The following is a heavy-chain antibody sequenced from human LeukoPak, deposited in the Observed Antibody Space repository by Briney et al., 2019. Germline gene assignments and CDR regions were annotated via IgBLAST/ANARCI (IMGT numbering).Heavy chain of an antibody. V-gene: IGHV3-23*01. J-gene: IGHJ6*03. CDR2: ISGSGGLT. CDR1: GFTFSRYA. CDR3: AKTSLSDPSGHYYYMDV. D-gene: IGHD3-3*01. Sequence: GGSLRLSCAASGFTFSRYAMNWVRQTPGKGLEWVSVISGSGGLTYYTDSVKARFTISRDNTQNTVSLQLNNLRIEDTALYYCAKTSLSDPSGHYYYMDVWGKGTTVTVSS.